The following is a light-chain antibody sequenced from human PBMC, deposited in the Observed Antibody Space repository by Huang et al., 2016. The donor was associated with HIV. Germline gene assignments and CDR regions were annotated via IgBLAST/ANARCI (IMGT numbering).Light chain of an antibody. Sequence: EIVLTQSPGTLSLFPGERATLSCRASQSVSSSYLAWYQQKPGQAPRLLIYGASNGATGIPARFRGSGSGTDFTLTISRVEPEDFAVYYCQQYGGSPITFGQGTRLEMK. CDR3: QQYGGSPIT. CDR2: GAS. J-gene: IGKJ5*01. CDR1: QSVSSSY. V-gene: IGKV3-20*01.